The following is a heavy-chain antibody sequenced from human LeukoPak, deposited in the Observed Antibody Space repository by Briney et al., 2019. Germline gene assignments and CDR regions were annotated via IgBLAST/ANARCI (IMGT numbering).Heavy chain of an antibody. CDR3: ARMTTVVTPGY. V-gene: IGHV4-34*01. CDR2: INHSGST. Sequence: SETLSLTRAVYGGSFSGYYWSWIRQPPGKGLEWIGEINHSGSTNYNPSLKSRVTISVDTSKNQFSLNLTSVTAADTAVYYCARMTTVVTPGYWGQGTLVTVSS. J-gene: IGHJ4*02. D-gene: IGHD4-23*01. CDR1: GGSFSGYY.